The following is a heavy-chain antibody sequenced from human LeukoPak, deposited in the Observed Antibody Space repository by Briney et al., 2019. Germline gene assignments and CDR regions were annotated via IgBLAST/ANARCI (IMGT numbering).Heavy chain of an antibody. CDR1: GGTYSSYA. J-gene: IGHJ4*02. V-gene: IGHV1-69*13. CDR2: IIPIFGTA. Sequence: SVKVSCKASGGTYSSYAISWVRQAPGQGLEWMGGIIPIFGTANYAQKFQGRVTITADESTSTAYMELSSLRSEDTAVYYCARGGPGYDYVWGSYRCDYWGQGTLVTVSS. CDR3: ARGGPGYDYVWGSYRCDY. D-gene: IGHD3-16*02.